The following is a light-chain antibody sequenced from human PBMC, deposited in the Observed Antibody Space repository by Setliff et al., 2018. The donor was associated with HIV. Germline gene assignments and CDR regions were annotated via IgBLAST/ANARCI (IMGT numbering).Light chain of an antibody. J-gene: IGLJ3*02. V-gene: IGLV2-14*01. Sequence: QSVLTQPASVSGSPGQSITISCTGTSSDVGGYNYVSWYQQHPGKAPKLMIYEVSNRPSGVSNRFSGSKPGNTASLTISGLQAEDEADYYCSSYTSSSTLYVFGGGTKVTV. CDR3: SSYTSSSTLYV. CDR2: EVS. CDR1: SSDVGGYNY.